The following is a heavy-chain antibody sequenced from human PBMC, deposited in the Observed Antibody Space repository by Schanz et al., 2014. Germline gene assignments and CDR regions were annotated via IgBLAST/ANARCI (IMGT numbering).Heavy chain of an antibody. Sequence: QVQLVESGGGVDQPGGSLRLSCAASGFIFSAYTMNWVRQAPGRGLEWVAVVWHDGINRYYADSVKGRFTISRDNAKNSLYLQMNSLRAEDTALYYCARDSGSSSWYPSDYWGQGTLVTVSS. CDR3: ARDSGSSSWYPSDY. D-gene: IGHD6-13*01. CDR2: VWHDGINR. J-gene: IGHJ4*02. V-gene: IGHV3-33*08. CDR1: GFIFSAYT.